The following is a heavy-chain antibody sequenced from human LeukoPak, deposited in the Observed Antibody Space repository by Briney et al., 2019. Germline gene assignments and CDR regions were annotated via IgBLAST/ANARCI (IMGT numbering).Heavy chain of an antibody. CDR1: GYTFTGYY. CDR3: ARTYSSSSDYYYYMDV. V-gene: IGHV1-2*02. D-gene: IGHD6-6*01. CDR2: INPNSGGT. J-gene: IGHJ6*03. Sequence: ASVKVSCKASGYTFTGYYMHWVRQAPGQGLGWMGWINPNSGGTNYAQKFQGRVTMTRDTSISTAYMELSRLRSDDTAVYYCARTYSSSSDYYYYMDVWGKGTTVTVSS.